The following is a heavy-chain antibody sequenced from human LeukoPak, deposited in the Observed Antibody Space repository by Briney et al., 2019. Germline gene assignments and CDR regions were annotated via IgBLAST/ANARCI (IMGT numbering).Heavy chain of an antibody. CDR3: AGNSAGLTGWFDP. V-gene: IGHV3-21*01. CDR1: GFTFSSYS. CDR2: ISSSSSYI. Sequence: GGSPRLSCAASGFTFSSYSMNWVRQAPGKGLEWVSSISSSSSYIYYADSVKGRFTISRDNAKNSLYLQMNSLRAEDTAVYYCAGNSAGLTGWFDPWGQGTLVTVSS. J-gene: IGHJ5*02. D-gene: IGHD4-23*01.